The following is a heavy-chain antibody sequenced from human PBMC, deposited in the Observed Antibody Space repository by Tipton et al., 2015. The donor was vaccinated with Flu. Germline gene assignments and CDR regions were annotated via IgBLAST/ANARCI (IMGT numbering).Heavy chain of an antibody. CDR2: VHRSGNT. D-gene: IGHD3-3*01. V-gene: IGHV4-38-2*02. J-gene: IGHJ6*02. CDR3: ARDTVFWSGPYGMDV. CDR1: GDSIGSDYF. Sequence: TLSLTCSVSGDSIGSDYFWGWIRQPPGKGLQWIGNVHRSGNTYSNPSLTSRVPISVDKSKNQFSLRLTSVTAADTAVYYCARDTVFWSGPYGMDVWGQGTTVTVSS.